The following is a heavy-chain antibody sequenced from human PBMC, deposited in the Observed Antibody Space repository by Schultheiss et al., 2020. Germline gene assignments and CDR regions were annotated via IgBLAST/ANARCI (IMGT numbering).Heavy chain of an antibody. D-gene: IGHD6-13*01. Sequence: GESLKISCAASGFTFSSYGMHWVRQAPGKGLEWVANIKQDGSEKYYVDSVKGRFTISRDNSKNTLYLQMNSLRAEDTAVYYCAKGSIAAAGTKGYWGQGTLVTVSS. CDR3: AKGSIAAAGTKGY. CDR2: IKQDGSEK. J-gene: IGHJ4*02. V-gene: IGHV3-7*03. CDR1: GFTFSSYG.